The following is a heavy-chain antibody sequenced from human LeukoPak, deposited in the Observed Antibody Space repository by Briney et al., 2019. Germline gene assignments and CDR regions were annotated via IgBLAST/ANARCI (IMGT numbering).Heavy chain of an antibody. Sequence: GGSLRLSCAASGFTFSDYYMSWLRQAPGKGLEWVSYISSSGGTIYYADSVKGRFTISRDNAKNSLYLQMNSLRAEDTAVYYCARRDCDSIKCRGSNWFDPWGQGTLVSVSS. V-gene: IGHV3-11*04. D-gene: IGHD3-22*01. CDR3: ARRDCDSIKCRGSNWFDP. CDR2: ISSSGGTI. J-gene: IGHJ5*02. CDR1: GFTFSDYY.